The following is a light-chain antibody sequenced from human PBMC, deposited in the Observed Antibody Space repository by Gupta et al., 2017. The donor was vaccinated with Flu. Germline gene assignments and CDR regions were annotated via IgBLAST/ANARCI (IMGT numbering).Light chain of an antibody. Sequence: DIQMTQPPSSLSASVGGRVTITCRASQDIRTTLGWFQQRPGQAPKRLIYAASTLQSGVPARFSGRGSGTEFTLTIGTLQPEDLAAYYCLQHNSYPFTFGQGTRLEIK. CDR2: AAS. J-gene: IGKJ5*01. V-gene: IGKV1-17*01. CDR3: LQHNSYPFT. CDR1: QDIRTT.